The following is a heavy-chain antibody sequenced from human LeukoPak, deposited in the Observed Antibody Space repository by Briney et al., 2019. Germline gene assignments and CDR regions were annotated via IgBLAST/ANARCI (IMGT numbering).Heavy chain of an antibody. CDR1: GFTVSSNY. V-gene: IGHV3-66*04. Sequence: PGGSLRLSCAASGFTVSSNYMNWVRQAPGKGLEWVSMIYPNGNTFYTDFVKGRFTISRDNSKNTLDLQMSSLRAEDTAVYYCARRGHGYGSPFDYWGQGTLVTVSS. CDR2: IYPNGNT. CDR3: ARRGHGYGSPFDY. D-gene: IGHD5-18*01. J-gene: IGHJ4*02.